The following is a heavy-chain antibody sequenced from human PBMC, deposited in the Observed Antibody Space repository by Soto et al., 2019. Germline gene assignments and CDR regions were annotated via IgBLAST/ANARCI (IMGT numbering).Heavy chain of an antibody. CDR1: GFTFSNSY. CDR3: ASPHYDFWSGYYGAFDI. D-gene: IGHD3-3*01. V-gene: IGHV3-11*01. CDR2: ISSSGSTI. J-gene: IGHJ3*02. Sequence: GGSMELSCAASGFTFSNSYMSWSRQNPGKGLEWVSYISSSGSTIYYADSVKGRFTISRDNAKNSLYLQMNSLRAEDTAVYYCASPHYDFWSGYYGAFDIWGQGTMVTVSS.